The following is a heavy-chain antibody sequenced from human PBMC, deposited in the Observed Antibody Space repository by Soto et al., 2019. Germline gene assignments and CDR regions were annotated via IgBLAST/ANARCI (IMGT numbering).Heavy chain of an antibody. J-gene: IGHJ5*02. CDR2: IWYDGSNK. V-gene: IGHV3-33*01. CDR3: ARDLGDYVWGSYRYLFDP. CDR1: GFTFSSYG. Sequence: GGSLRLSCAASGFTFSSYGMHWVRQAPGKGLEWAAVIWYDGSNKYYADSVKGRFTISRDNSKNTLYLQMNSLRAEDTAVYYCARDLGDYVWGSYRYLFDPWGQGTLVTVSS. D-gene: IGHD3-16*02.